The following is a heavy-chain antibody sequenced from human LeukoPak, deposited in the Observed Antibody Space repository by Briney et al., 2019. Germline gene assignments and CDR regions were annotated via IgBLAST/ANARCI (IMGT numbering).Heavy chain of an antibody. CDR2: INPNSGGT. V-gene: IGHV1-2*02. Sequence: ASVKVSCKASGYTFTGYYMHWVRQAPGQGLEWMGWINPNSGGTNYAQKFQGRVTMTRDTSISTAYMELSRLRSGDTAVYYCARDVYCSGGSCYYYYMDVWGKGTTVTISS. CDR1: GYTFTGYY. CDR3: ARDVYCSGGSCYYYYMDV. J-gene: IGHJ6*03. D-gene: IGHD2-15*01.